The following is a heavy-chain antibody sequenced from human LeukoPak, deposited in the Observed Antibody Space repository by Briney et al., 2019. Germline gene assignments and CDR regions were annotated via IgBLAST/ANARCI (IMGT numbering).Heavy chain of an antibody. CDR3: ARGSYGDSPYYFDY. V-gene: IGHV4-39*02. CDR1: GGSISSSSYY. CDR2: IYYSGST. J-gene: IGHJ4*02. D-gene: IGHD4-17*01. Sequence: SETLSLTCTVSGGSISSSSYYWGWIRQPPGKGLEWIGSIYYSGSTYYNPSLKSRVTISPDTSRNQFSLKLSSVTAADTALYYCARGSYGDSPYYFDYWGQGTLVTVSS.